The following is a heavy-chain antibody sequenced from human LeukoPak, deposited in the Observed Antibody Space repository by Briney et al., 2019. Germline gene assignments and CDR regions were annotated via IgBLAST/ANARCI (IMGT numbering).Heavy chain of an antibody. V-gene: IGHV3-21*01. D-gene: IGHD4-11*01. CDR2: ISSSSIYI. CDR3: ARGYTNYGYAFDI. Sequence: GGSLRLSCAASGFTFSSYSMNWVRQAPGRGLEWVSSISSSSIYIYYADSVKGRFTISRDNARNSLYLQMNSLRAEDTAVYYCARGYTNYGYAFDIWGQGTMVTVSS. CDR1: GFTFSSYS. J-gene: IGHJ3*02.